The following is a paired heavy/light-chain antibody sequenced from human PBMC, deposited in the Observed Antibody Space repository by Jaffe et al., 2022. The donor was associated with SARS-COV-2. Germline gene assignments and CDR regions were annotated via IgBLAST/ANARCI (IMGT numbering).Heavy chain of an antibody. CDR2: ISYSGGT. CDR3: ARVPWDYGAYSTYYYYYYMDV. Sequence: QVQLQESGPGLVKPSETLSLTCTVSGGSIRSYYWSWIRQPPGKGLEWIGYISYSGGTDYNPSLKSRVTMSLDRSKNQLSLKLNSVTAADTAVYYCARVPWDYGAYSTYYYYYYMDVWGKGTTVTVSS. V-gene: IGHV4-59*01. CDR1: GGSIRSYY. D-gene: IGHD4-17*01. J-gene: IGHJ6*03.
Light chain of an antibody. CDR2: DVT. CDR3: SSYTTSRIYV. CDR1: SSDVGAYSY. J-gene: IGLJ1*01. Sequence: QSALTQPASVSGSPGQSITISCTGTSSDVGAYSYVSWYQQHPGKAPKLLIYDVTNRPSGVSNRFSGSKSGNTASLTISGLQAEDEAEYYCSSYTTSRIYVFGTGTKVIVL. V-gene: IGLV2-14*03.